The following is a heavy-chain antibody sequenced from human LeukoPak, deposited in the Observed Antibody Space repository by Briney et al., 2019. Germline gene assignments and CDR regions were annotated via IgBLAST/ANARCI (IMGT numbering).Heavy chain of an antibody. CDR3: AGLIRPGWFDP. V-gene: IGHV4-39*01. CDR1: GGSISSSRDY. Sequence: MPSETLSLTRTVSGGSISSSRDYWAWLRQPPGKGLEWIANIYYSGSTYYSPSLKSRVTISVDTSKNQFSLKLSSVTAADTAVYYCAGLIRPGWFDPWGQGTLVTVSS. J-gene: IGHJ5*02. D-gene: IGHD1-14*01. CDR2: IYYSGST.